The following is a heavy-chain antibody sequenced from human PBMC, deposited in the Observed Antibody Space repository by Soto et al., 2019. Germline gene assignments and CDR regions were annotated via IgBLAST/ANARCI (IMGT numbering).Heavy chain of an antibody. CDR1: GFTFSSYG. D-gene: IGHD2-21*02. Sequence: GGSLRLSCAASGFTFSSYGMSWVRQAPGKGLEWVSAISGSGGSTYYADSVKGRFTISRDNSKNTLYLQMNSLRAEDTAVYYCAKAGAICGGDCYSRAPFDYWGQGTLVTVSS. CDR2: ISGSGGST. J-gene: IGHJ4*02. CDR3: AKAGAICGGDCYSRAPFDY. V-gene: IGHV3-23*01.